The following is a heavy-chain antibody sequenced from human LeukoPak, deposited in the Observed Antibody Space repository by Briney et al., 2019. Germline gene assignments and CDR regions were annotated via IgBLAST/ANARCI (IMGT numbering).Heavy chain of an antibody. V-gene: IGHV1-2*02. D-gene: IGHD3-16*01. CDR2: INPNSGGT. J-gene: IGHJ5*02. CDR3: ARDGPITFGGAAWFDP. CDR1: GYTFTGYY. Sequence: ASVKVSCKASGYTFTGYYMHWVRQAPGRGLEWMGWINPNSGGTNYAQKFQGRVTMTRDTSISTAYMELSRLRSDDTAVYYCARDGPITFGGAAWFDPWGQGTLVTVSS.